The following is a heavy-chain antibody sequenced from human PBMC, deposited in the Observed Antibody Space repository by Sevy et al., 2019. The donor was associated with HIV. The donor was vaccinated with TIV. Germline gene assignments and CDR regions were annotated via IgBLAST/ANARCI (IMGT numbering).Heavy chain of an antibody. CDR3: ARGNVDTVIVGFPDYFDY. Sequence: SETLSLTCTVSGGSISSSGYYWSWIRQHPEKGLEWIGYIYYSGSTYYNPSLKSRVTISVDTSKNQFSLKLSSVTAANTGVYYCARGNVDTVIVGFPDYFDYWGQGTLVTVSS. J-gene: IGHJ4*02. CDR1: GGSISSSGYY. D-gene: IGHD5-18*01. CDR2: IYYSGST. V-gene: IGHV4-31*03.